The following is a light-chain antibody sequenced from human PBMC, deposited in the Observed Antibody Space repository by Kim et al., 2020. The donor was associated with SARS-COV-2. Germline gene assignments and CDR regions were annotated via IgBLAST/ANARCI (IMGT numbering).Light chain of an antibody. V-gene: IGKV1-5*01. Sequence: DIQMTQSPSTLSASVGDRVTISCRASQGITIWLAWYQQKPGKAPKLLIYDASRLESGAPSRFSGSGSGTEFTLTISSLQPDDFATYYCQQYYSRGTFGQGTKVDI. CDR3: QQYYSRGT. CDR1: QGITIW. CDR2: DAS. J-gene: IGKJ1*01.